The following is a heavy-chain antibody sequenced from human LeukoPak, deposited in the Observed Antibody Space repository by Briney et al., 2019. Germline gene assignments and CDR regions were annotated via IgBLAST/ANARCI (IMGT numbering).Heavy chain of an antibody. CDR2: IYTSGGT. D-gene: IGHD4-17*01. CDR1: GGSISSYY. CDR3: ARDGDYYGMDV. J-gene: IGHJ6*02. V-gene: IGHV4-4*07. Sequence: SETLCLTCTVSGGSISSYYWSWIRQPAGKGLEWIGRIYTSGGTNYNPSLKSRVIMSVDTSKNQFSLKLSSVTAADTAVYYCARDGDYYGMDVWGQGTTVTVSS.